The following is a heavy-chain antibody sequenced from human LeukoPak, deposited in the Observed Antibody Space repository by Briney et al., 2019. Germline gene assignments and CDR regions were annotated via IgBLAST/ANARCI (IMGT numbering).Heavy chain of an antibody. D-gene: IGHD1-26*01. J-gene: IGHJ4*02. CDR2: IWYDGSNI. CDR3: ASDHGAY. Sequence: PGGSLRLSCAASGFTFSSYWMSWVRQAPGKGLEWVAVIWYDGSNIYYADSVKGRFTISRDNSKNTLYLQMDSLRAEDTAIYYCASDHGAYWGQGTLVTVSS. V-gene: IGHV3-33*08. CDR1: GFTFSSYW.